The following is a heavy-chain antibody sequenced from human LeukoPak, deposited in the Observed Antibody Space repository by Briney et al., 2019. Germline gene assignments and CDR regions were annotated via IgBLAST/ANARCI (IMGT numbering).Heavy chain of an antibody. D-gene: IGHD6-19*01. CDR1: GGSISSYY. CDR2: IYYSGST. J-gene: IGHJ6*02. V-gene: IGHV4-59*01. CDR3: ARSGSSGWSEPYYYYYGMDV. Sequence: SETLSLTCTVSGGSISSYYWSWVRQPPGKGLEWLGYIYYSGSTNYNPSLKSRVTISVDTSKNQFSLKLSSVTAADTAVYYCARSGSSGWSEPYYYYYGMDVWGQGTTVTVSS.